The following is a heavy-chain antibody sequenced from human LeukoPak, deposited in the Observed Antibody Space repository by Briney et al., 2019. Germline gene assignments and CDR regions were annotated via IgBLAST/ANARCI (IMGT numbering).Heavy chain of an antibody. Sequence: ASVKVSCKASGYTFTSYGISWVRQAPGQGLEWMGWISAYNGNTNYAQKFQGRVTITADKSTSTAYMELNSLRSEDTAVYYCARGTRIPNWFDPWGQRALVTVAS. CDR3: ARGTRIPNWFDP. CDR2: ISAYNGNT. J-gene: IGHJ5*02. V-gene: IGHV1-18*01. D-gene: IGHD2-15*01. CDR1: GYTFTSYG.